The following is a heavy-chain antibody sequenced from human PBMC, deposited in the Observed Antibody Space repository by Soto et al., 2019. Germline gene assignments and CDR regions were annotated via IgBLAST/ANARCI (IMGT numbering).Heavy chain of an antibody. CDR1: GGSISSSSYY. V-gene: IGHV4-39*07. J-gene: IGHJ4*02. CDR3: AREVEEPYDFWSGYQAWYFDY. Sequence: SETLSLTCTVSGGSISSSSYYWGWIRQPPGKGLEWIGNIYYSGSTNYNPSLKSRVTISVDTSKNQFSLKLSSVTAADTAVYCCAREVEEPYDFWSGYQAWYFDYWGQGTLVTVSS. D-gene: IGHD3-3*01. CDR2: IYYSGST.